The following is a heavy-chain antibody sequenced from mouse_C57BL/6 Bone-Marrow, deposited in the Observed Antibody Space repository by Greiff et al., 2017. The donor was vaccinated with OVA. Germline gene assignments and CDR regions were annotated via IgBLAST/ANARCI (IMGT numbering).Heavy chain of an antibody. CDR1: GYTFTDYE. CDR3: TRRGRGGY. V-gene: IGHV1-15*01. Sequence: VQLQQSGAELVRPGASVTLTCKASGYTFTDYEMHWVKQTPVHGLEWIGAIDPETGGTAYNQKFKGKAILTADKSSSTAYMELRSLTSEDSAVYYCTRRGRGGYWGQGTTLTVSS. J-gene: IGHJ2*01. CDR2: IDPETGGT.